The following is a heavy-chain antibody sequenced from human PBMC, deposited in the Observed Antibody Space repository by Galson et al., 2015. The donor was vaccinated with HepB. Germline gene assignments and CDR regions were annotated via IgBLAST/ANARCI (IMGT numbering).Heavy chain of an antibody. J-gene: IGHJ3*02. Sequence: ETLSLTCTVSGGSISSSSYYWGWIRQPPGKGLEWIGSIYYSGSTYYNPSLKSRVTISVDTSKNQFSLKLSSVTAADTAVYYCARYIVATLGYDTGSDAFDIWGQGTTVTVSS. CDR3: ARYIVATLGYDTGSDAFDI. CDR2: IYYSGST. V-gene: IGHV4-39*01. D-gene: IGHD5-12*01. CDR1: GGSISSSSYY.